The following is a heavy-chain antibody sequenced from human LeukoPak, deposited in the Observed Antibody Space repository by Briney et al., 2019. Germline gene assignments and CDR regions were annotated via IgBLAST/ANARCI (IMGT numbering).Heavy chain of an antibody. V-gene: IGHV4-59*08. Sequence: SETLSLTCTVSGGSISSYYWSWIRQPPGKGLEWSGYIYYSGSTNYNPSLKSRVTISVDTSKNQFYMKLSSVTAADTAVYYCARIAAARSPRAFDIWGQGTMVTVSS. CDR3: ARIAAARSPRAFDI. J-gene: IGHJ3*02. CDR1: GGSISSYY. D-gene: IGHD6-25*01. CDR2: IYYSGST.